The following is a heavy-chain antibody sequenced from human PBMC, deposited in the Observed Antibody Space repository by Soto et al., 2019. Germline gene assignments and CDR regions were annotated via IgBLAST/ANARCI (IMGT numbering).Heavy chain of an antibody. V-gene: IGHV3-7*05. CDR1: EFAFSSDW. D-gene: IGHD6-25*01. CDR2: IRKDGSQR. J-gene: IGHJ3*02. CDR3: ARDVSPGSSGLYFDAFDI. Sequence: EVQLVESGGGLVQPGGSLTLSCAASEFAFSSDWMTWVLRAPGKGLEWVANIRKDGSQRSYLDSVRGRFTISRDNSKTSLYLQMNSLRAEDTALYFCARDVSPGSSGLYFDAFDIWGQGTMVTVSS.